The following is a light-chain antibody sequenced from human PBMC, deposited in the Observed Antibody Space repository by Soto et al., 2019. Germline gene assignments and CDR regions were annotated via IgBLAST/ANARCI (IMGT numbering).Light chain of an antibody. CDR3: QQRSIPLT. CDR2: GTS. J-gene: IGKJ4*01. CDR1: QSISND. V-gene: IGKV3-11*01. Sequence: EIVLTQSPGTLSLSPGERVTLSCRASQSISNDHLAWYQQKSGQPPRLLIHGTSNRATGIPARFSGSGSGTDFTLTISSLEPEDFAVYYCQQRSIPLTFGGGTKVDIK.